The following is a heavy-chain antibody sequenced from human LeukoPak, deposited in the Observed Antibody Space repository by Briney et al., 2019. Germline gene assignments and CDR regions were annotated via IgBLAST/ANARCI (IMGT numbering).Heavy chain of an antibody. CDR2: INPNSGGT. J-gene: IGHJ4*02. D-gene: IGHD3-10*01. CDR1: GYTFTGHY. V-gene: IGHV1-2*02. Sequence: ASVKVSCKASGYTFTGHYIHWVRQAPGQGLEWMGWINPNSGGTQYAQKFQGRVTMTRDTSISTAYMELSSLRPDDTAVYYCARDAPGGVILWFGELAYWGQGTLVTVSS. CDR3: ARDAPGGVILWFGELAY.